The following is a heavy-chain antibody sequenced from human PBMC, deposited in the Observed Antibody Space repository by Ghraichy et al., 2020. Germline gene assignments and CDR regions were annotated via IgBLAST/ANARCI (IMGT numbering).Heavy chain of an antibody. J-gene: IGHJ6*02. D-gene: IGHD6-6*01. CDR3: ARSSIAARAYYYGMDV. CDR1: GGSISSYY. Sequence: SETLSLTCTVSGGSISSYYWSWIRQPPGKGLEWIGYIYYSGSTNYNPSLKSRVTISVDTSKNQFSLKLSSVTAADTAVYYCARSSIAARAYYYGMDVWGQGTTVTVSS. CDR2: IYYSGST. V-gene: IGHV4-59*01.